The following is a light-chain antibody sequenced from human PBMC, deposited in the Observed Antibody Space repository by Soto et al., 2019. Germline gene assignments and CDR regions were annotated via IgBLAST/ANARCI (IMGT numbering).Light chain of an antibody. V-gene: IGKV4-1*01. Sequence: DIVMTQSPDSLAVSLGERATIKCKSSQSLLHRSNNKHFLAWYQQKPGQPPKLLISWASARESGVPDRLSGSGSGTDFTLTISSLQAEDVAIYFCQQYYSSPTFGGGTKVDIK. CDR1: QSLLHRSNNKHF. CDR3: QQYYSSPT. J-gene: IGKJ4*01. CDR2: WAS.